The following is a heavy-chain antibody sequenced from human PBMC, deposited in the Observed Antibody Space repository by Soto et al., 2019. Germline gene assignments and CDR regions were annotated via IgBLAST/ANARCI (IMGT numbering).Heavy chain of an antibody. J-gene: IGHJ5*02. Sequence: QLQLQESGSGLVKPSQTLSLTCAVSGGSISSGGYSWRWIRQPPGKGLEWIGYIYHSGSTYYNPSLKSRVTMSVDRSKNQFSLKLISVTAADTAVYYCARSLVEVIPLFGGFDPWGQGTRVTVSS. CDR3: ARSLVEVIPLFGGFDP. CDR2: IYHSGST. D-gene: IGHD3-16*01. V-gene: IGHV4-30-2*01. CDR1: GGSISSGGYS.